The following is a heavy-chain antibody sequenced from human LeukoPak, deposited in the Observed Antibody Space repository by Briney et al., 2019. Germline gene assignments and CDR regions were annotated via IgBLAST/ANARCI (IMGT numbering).Heavy chain of an antibody. Sequence: GRSLRLSCAASGFTFSNYAMHWVRQAPGKGLEWVAVISYDGSNKYYADSVKGRFTISRDNSKNTLYLQMNSLRAEDTAVYYCAKVGRTDYYGSGSYLYYYYYMDVWGKGTTVTISS. CDR2: ISYDGSNK. CDR3: AKVGRTDYYGSGSYLYYYYYMDV. D-gene: IGHD3-10*01. CDR1: GFTFSNYA. V-gene: IGHV3-30*04. J-gene: IGHJ6*03.